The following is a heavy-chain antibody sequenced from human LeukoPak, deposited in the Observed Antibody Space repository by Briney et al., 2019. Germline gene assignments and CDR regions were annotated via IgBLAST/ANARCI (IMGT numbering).Heavy chain of an antibody. J-gene: IGHJ3*02. V-gene: IGHV4-59*01. CDR2: IYYSGST. CDR1: GGSISSYY. D-gene: IGHD5-12*01. Sequence: SETLSLTCTVSGGSISSYYWSWIRQPPGKGLEWIGYIYYSGSTNYNPSLKSRVTISVDTSKNQFALKLSSVTAADTGVYYCARGYSGYDAFDIWGQGTMVTVSS. CDR3: ARGYSGYDAFDI.